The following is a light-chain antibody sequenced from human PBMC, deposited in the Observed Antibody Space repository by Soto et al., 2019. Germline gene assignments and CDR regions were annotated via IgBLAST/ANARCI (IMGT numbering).Light chain of an antibody. CDR2: GAS. Sequence: EIVITQSPVTLSVSQGERSTLSCRASQSVSTNLAWYQHKPGQAPRLLIYGASSRATGIPARFSGSGSGTELTLTISSLQSEDFAVYYCQQYNNWPWTFGQGTKVDIK. J-gene: IGKJ1*01. V-gene: IGKV3-15*01. CDR3: QQYNNWPWT. CDR1: QSVSTN.